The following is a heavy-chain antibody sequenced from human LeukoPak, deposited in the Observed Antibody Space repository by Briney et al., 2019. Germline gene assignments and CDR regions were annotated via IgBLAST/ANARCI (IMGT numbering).Heavy chain of an antibody. Sequence: ASVKVSCKASGYTFTGYYMHWVRQAPGQGLEWMGLINPNSGGTNYAQKFQGRVPMTRDTSISTAYMELSRLRSDDTAVYYCARDHGHIVVVPAATPIAEYFQHWGQGTLVTVSS. D-gene: IGHD2-2*02. J-gene: IGHJ1*01. CDR3: ARDHGHIVVVPAATPIAEYFQH. V-gene: IGHV1-2*02. CDR2: INPNSGGT. CDR1: GYTFTGYY.